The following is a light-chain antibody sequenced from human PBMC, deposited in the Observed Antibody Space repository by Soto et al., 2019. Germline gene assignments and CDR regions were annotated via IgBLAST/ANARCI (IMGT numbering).Light chain of an antibody. CDR2: GAS. CDR1: QSVGSSY. Sequence: EIVLTESPGTLSLSPGQRPTLSCSSSQSVGSSYLAWYQQKPGQAPRLLMYGASSRATGIPDRFNGSGSGTDFTLTISRLEPEDFAVYYCQQYSTAPRTFGQGTKVDNK. V-gene: IGKV3-20*01. CDR3: QQYSTAPRT. J-gene: IGKJ1*01.